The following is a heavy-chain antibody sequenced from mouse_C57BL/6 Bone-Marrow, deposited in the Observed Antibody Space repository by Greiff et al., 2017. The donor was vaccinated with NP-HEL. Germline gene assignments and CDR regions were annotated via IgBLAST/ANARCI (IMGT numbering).Heavy chain of an antibody. CDR2: INPSSGYT. Sequence: VQLQQSGAELVRPGTSVKVSCKASGYAFTNYLIEWVKQRPGQGLEWIGYINPSSGYTKYNQKFKDKATLTADKSSSTAYMQLSSLTSEDSAVYYCARWNYYYAMDYWGQGTSVTVSA. CDR3: ARWNYYYAMDY. V-gene: IGHV1-4*01. J-gene: IGHJ4*01. CDR1: GYAFTNYL.